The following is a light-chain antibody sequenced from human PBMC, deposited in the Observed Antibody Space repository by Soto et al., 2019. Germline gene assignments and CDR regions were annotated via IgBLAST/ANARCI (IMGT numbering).Light chain of an antibody. V-gene: IGKV3D-20*02. CDR2: DAS. Sequence: EIVLTQSPGTLSMSPGERATLSCRASQSLSSSSLAWYQQKPGQAPRLVIFDASNRAAGIPDRFSGSGSGTDFTLTISGLEPEDFALYYCLQRNNWPPWTFGQGTKVDIK. CDR3: LQRNNWPPWT. J-gene: IGKJ1*01. CDR1: QSLSSSS.